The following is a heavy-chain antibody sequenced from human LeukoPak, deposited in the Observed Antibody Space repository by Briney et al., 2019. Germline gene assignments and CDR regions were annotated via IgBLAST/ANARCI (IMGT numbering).Heavy chain of an antibody. J-gene: IGHJ6*03. Sequence: SCKASGYTFTGYYMHWVRQAPGKGLEWVSTISGRRDSTSYADSVKGRFTISRDNSKNTLYLQMNSLRAEDTAVYYCAKDPNFYYCMDVWGKGTTVTISS. CDR1: GYTFTGYY. CDR3: AKDPNFYYCMDV. CDR2: ISGRRDST. V-gene: IGHV3-23*01.